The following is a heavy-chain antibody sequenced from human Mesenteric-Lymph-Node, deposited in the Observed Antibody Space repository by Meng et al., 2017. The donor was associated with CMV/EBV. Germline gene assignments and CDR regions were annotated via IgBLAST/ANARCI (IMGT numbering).Heavy chain of an antibody. CDR3: ARGYHQLVRFNY. V-gene: IGHV4-34*01. D-gene: IGHD1-1*01. CDR1: GRSFSGYY. J-gene: IGHJ4*02. CDR2: IKHSGSS. Sequence: GSLRLSCDVYGRSFSGYYWTWIRQSPGKGLEWIGEIKHSGSSNYNPSLKSRVTISIDTSKNQFSLKMTSVTAADTAVYYCARGYHQLVRFNYWGQGTLVTVSS.